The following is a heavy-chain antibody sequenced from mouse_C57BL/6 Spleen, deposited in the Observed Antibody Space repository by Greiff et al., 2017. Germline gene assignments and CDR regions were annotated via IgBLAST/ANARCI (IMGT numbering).Heavy chain of an antibody. J-gene: IGHJ2*01. D-gene: IGHD2-5*01. Sequence: QVQLQQSGPELVKPGASVKISCKASGYSFTSYYIHWVKQRPGQGLEWIGWIYPGSGNTKYNEKFKGKATLTADTSSSTAYMQLSSLTSEDSAVYYCARSYSNYDFDYWGQGTTLTVSS. CDR1: GYSFTSYY. CDR3: ARSYSNYDFDY. CDR2: IYPGSGNT. V-gene: IGHV1-66*01.